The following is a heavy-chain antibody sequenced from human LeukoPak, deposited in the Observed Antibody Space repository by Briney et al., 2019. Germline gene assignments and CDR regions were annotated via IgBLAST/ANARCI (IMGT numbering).Heavy chain of an antibody. CDR1: GGSISSYY. D-gene: IGHD2-15*01. CDR2: IYTSGST. CDR3: ARDRVVVVVAATQYYYYGMDV. V-gene: IGHV4-4*07. J-gene: IGHJ6*02. Sequence: PSETLSLTCTVSGGSISSYYWSWIRQPAGKGLEWIGRIYTSGSTNYNPSLKSRVTMSVDTSKNQFSLKLSSVTAADTAVYYCARDRVVVVVAATQYYYYGMDVWGQGTTVTVSS.